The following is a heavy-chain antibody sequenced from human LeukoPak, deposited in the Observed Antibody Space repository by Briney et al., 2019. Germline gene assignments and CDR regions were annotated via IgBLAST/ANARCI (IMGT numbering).Heavy chain of an antibody. D-gene: IGHD2-2*01. V-gene: IGHV3-43D*03. Sequence: GGSLRLSCAASGFTFDDYAMHWVRQAPGKGLEWVSLISWDGGSTYYADSVKGRFTISRDNSKNSLYLQMNSLRAEDTALYYCAKHALSVVVPASKYYYYMDVWGKGTTVTVSS. CDR2: ISWDGGST. CDR3: AKHALSVVVPASKYYYYMDV. CDR1: GFTFDDYA. J-gene: IGHJ6*03.